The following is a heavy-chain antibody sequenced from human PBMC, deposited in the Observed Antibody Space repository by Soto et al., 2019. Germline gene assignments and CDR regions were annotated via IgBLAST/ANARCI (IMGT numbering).Heavy chain of an antibody. J-gene: IGHJ4*02. CDR3: ARDRPSIYYDSSGYYISYYFDY. Sequence: GGSLRLSCAASGFTFSSYAMHWVRQAPGKGLEWVAVISYDGSNKYYADSVKGRFTISRDNSKNTLYLQMNSLRAEDTAVYYCARDRPSIYYDSSGYYISYYFDYWGQGTPVTVSS. CDR1: GFTFSSYA. D-gene: IGHD3-22*01. CDR2: ISYDGSNK. V-gene: IGHV3-30-3*01.